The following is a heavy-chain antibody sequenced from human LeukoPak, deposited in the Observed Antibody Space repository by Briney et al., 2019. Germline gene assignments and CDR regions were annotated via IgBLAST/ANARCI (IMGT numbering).Heavy chain of an antibody. J-gene: IGHJ4*02. CDR3: ARRGSSWDYFDY. CDR1: GGSISSYY. V-gene: IGHV4-59*01. Sequence: PSETLSLTCTVSGGSISSYYWSWIRKPPGKGREWIGYIYYSGSTNYNPSLRSRVTISVDTSKNQFSLKLTSVTAADTAVYYCARRGSSWDYFDYWGQGALVTVSS. D-gene: IGHD6-6*01. CDR2: IYYSGST.